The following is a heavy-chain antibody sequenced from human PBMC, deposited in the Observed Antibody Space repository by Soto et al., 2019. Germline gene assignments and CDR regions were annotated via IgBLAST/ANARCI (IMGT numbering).Heavy chain of an antibody. Sequence: GGSLRLSCAASGFTFSTYAMNWVRQFPGRGLEWVSYISSSSSAIDYADSVKGRFTVSRDNAKNSLYLQMNSLRGEDTAVYYCASDRSLGSNWYYYLESWGQGALVTVSS. D-gene: IGHD3-16*01. CDR3: ASDRSLGSNWYYYLES. CDR2: ISSSSSAI. CDR1: GFTFSTYA. V-gene: IGHV3-48*01. J-gene: IGHJ4*02.